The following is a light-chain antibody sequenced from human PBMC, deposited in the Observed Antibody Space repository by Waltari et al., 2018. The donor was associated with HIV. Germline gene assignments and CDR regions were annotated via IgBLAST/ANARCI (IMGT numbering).Light chain of an antibody. CDR2: WAS. Sequence: DIQMTQSPDSLAVSLGERATINCWSSRTILYSSNNQNYLAWYQQKPGQSPKVLIYWASTRASGVPDRFSGSGSGTNFSLTISSLQTDDVALYYCQQYYTIGPSFGGGTKVEIK. CDR3: QQYYTIGPS. J-gene: IGKJ4*01. CDR1: RTILYSSNNQNY. V-gene: IGKV4-1*01.